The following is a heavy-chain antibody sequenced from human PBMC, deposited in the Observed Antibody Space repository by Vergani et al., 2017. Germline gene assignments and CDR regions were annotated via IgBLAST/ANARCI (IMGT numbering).Heavy chain of an antibody. D-gene: IGHD3-16*01. V-gene: IGHV4-4*03. Sequence: QVQLQESGPGLVKPPGTLSLTCAVSGVSIKSGFWWNWVRQPPGKGLEWIGEIYYTGITNYNSSLKRRVSMAVDTSKNQFSLNLTSGTAADTAMYYCVGAQGGDVPHDKRGYFFYGMDVGGQGTTVTVSS. J-gene: IGHJ6*02. CDR3: VGAQGGDVPHDKRGYFFYGMDV. CDR2: IYYTGIT. CDR1: GVSIKSGFW.